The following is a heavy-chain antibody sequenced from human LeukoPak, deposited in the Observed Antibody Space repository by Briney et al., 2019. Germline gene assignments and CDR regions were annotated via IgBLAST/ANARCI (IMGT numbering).Heavy chain of an antibody. V-gene: IGHV4-39*01. Sequence: SETLSLTCAVSGGSISSSSYYWGWIRQPPGKGLEWIGSIYYSGSTYYNPSLKSRVTISVDTSKNQFSLKLSSVTAADTAVYYCSGITMVRGVIILSPYYYGMDVWGQGTTVTVSS. CDR2: IYYSGST. CDR3: SGITMVRGVIILSPYYYGMDV. J-gene: IGHJ6*02. D-gene: IGHD3-10*01. CDR1: GGSISSSSYY.